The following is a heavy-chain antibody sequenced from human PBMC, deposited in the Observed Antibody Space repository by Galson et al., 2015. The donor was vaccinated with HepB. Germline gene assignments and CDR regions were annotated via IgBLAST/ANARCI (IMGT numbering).Heavy chain of an antibody. V-gene: IGHV3-7*03. J-gene: IGHJ5*02. CDR3: ARVITTTFPWFDP. D-gene: IGHD3-22*01. Sequence: SLRLSCAASGFTFSSYWMSWVRQAPGKGLEWVANIKQDGSEKYYADSVKGRFTISRDNAKNSLYLQMNSLRAEDTAVYYCARVITTTFPWFDPWGQGTLVTVSS. CDR2: IKQDGSEK. CDR1: GFTFSSYW.